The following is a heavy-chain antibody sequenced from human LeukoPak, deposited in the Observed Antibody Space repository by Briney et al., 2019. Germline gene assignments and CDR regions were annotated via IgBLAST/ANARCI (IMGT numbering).Heavy chain of an antibody. Sequence: GGSLRLSCAASGFTFSSYGMHWVRQAPGKGLEWVAFIRYDGSNKYYADSVKGRFTISRDNSMNTLYLQMNSLRTEDTAIYYCAKAIPVVVPAAHDYWGQGTLVTVSS. CDR3: AKAIPVVVPAAHDY. CDR1: GFTFSSYG. D-gene: IGHD2-2*01. V-gene: IGHV3-30*02. CDR2: IRYDGSNK. J-gene: IGHJ4*02.